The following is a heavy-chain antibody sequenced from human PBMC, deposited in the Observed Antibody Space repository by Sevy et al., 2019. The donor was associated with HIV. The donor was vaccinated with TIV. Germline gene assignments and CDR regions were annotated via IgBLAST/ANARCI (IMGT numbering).Heavy chain of an antibody. CDR3: AREGMAPKGGAIDY. J-gene: IGHJ4*02. Sequence: GGSLRLSCAASGFSFSRHGMHWVRQAPGKGLEWVAVIYYDGSKKYYAESVKGRFIISRDNSKTTLYMQMNSLRVEDTAVYYCAREGMAPKGGAIDYWGQGALVTVSS. V-gene: IGHV3-33*01. CDR1: GFSFSRHG. D-gene: IGHD1-26*01. CDR2: IYYDGSKK.